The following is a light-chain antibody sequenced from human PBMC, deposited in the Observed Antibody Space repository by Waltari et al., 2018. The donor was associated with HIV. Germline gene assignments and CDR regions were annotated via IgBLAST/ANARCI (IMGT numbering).Light chain of an antibody. CDR1: QSIRNS. CDR2: LAS. J-gene: IGKJ3*01. V-gene: IGKV1-39*01. Sequence: DIQMTQSPSSLSASVGDRVTITCRASQSIRNSVNWYQQKPGRAPNLLIYLASSLEGGVPSRFSGSGSGTDFTLTISSLQPEDFATYYCQQSVSAPFTFGPGTKVDI. CDR3: QQSVSAPFT.